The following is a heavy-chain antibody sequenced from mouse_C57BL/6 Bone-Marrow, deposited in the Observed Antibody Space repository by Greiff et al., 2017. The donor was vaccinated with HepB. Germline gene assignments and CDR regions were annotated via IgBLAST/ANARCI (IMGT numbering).Heavy chain of an antibody. CDR3: ARPKRRNVWFAY. J-gene: IGHJ3*01. CDR2: INPSSGYT. V-gene: IGHV1-4*01. Sequence: VQLQQSGAELARPGASVKMSCKASGYTFTSYTMHWVKQRPGQGLEWIGYINPSSGYTKYNQKFKDKATLTADKSSSTAYMQLSSLTSEDSAVYDCARPKRRNVWFAYWGQGTLVTVAA. CDR1: GYTFTSYT.